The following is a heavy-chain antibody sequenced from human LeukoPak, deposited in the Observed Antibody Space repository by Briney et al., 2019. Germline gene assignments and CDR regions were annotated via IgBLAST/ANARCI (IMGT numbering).Heavy chain of an antibody. J-gene: IGHJ4*02. CDR3: AKKWVLGTTRGLYFDY. V-gene: IGHV3-23*01. CDR1: GFTFSSYD. CDR2: ISGSGHNT. Sequence: PGGSLRLSCAASGFTFSSYDMSWVRQAPGKGLEWVSAISGSGHNTYYADSVKGRFTISRDNSRNTLYLQMNSLRAEDTAKYYSAKKWVLGTTRGLYFDYWGQGTLVTVSS. D-gene: IGHD1-7*01.